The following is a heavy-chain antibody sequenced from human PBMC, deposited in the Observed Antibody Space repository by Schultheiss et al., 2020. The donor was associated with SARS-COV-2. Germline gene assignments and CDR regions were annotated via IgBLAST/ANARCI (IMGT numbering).Heavy chain of an antibody. J-gene: IGHJ3*02. Sequence: GGSLRLSCAASGFTFSDYYMSWVRQAPGKGLEWVAVISYDGSNKYYADSVKGRFTISRDNSKNTLYLQMNSLRAEDTAVYYCARERLGYSSYDAFDIWGQGTMVTVSS. CDR3: ARERLGYSSYDAFDI. CDR2: ISYDGSNK. D-gene: IGHD6-13*01. CDR1: GFTFSDYY. V-gene: IGHV3-30*01.